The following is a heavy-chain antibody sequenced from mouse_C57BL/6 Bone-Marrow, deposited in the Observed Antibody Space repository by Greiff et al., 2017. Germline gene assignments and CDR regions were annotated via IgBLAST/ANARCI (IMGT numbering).Heavy chain of an antibody. CDR3: ARWGYNNSEKEFAY. D-gene: IGHD2-5*01. J-gene: IGHJ3*01. V-gene: IGHV1-81*01. Sequence: VQLQQSGAELARPGASVKLSCKVSGYTFTSYGISWVKQSTGQGLEWIGEIYPRSGNTYYNEKFKGKATLTADKSSSTAYMELRSLTSEDSAVYFCARWGYNNSEKEFAYWGQGTLVTVSA. CDR2: IYPRSGNT. CDR1: GYTFTSYG.